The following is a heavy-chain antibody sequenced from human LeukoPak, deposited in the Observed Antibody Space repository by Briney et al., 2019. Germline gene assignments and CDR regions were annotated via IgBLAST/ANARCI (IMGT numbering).Heavy chain of an antibody. CDR1: GFTFSSYS. CDR2: ISSSSSTI. D-gene: IGHD1-26*01. Sequence: GGSLRLSCAASGFTFSSYSMNWVRQAPGKGLEWVSYISSSSSTIYYADSVKGRFTISRDNAKNSLYLQMKRLRAEDTAVYYCARDRHGSGSYYIEDDYWGQGTLVTVSS. V-gene: IGHV3-48*04. J-gene: IGHJ4*02. CDR3: ARDRHGSGSYYIEDDY.